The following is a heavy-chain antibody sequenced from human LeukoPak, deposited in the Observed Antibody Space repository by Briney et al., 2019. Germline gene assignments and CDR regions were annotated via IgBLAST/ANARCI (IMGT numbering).Heavy chain of an antibody. CDR3: ARERFGELYNAFDI. D-gene: IGHD3-10*01. J-gene: IGHJ3*02. V-gene: IGHV1-18*01. Sequence: ASVKVSCKASGYTFTSYGISWVRQAPGQGLEWMGWISAYNGNTNYAQKLQGRVTMTTDTSTSTAYMELSRLRSDDTAVYYCARERFGELYNAFDIWGQGTMVTVSS. CDR2: ISAYNGNT. CDR1: GYTFTSYG.